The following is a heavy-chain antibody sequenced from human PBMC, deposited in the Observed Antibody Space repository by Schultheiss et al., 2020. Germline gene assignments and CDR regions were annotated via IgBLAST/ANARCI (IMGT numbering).Heavy chain of an antibody. Sequence: GGSLRLSCAASGFTFSSYWMHWVRQAPGKGLVWVSRINSDGSSTSYADSVKGRFTISRDNAKNTLYLQMNSLRAEDTAVYYCARSGVGPVTRPYYYYYGMDVWGQGTTVTVSS. V-gene: IGHV3-74*01. CDR1: GFTFSSYW. D-gene: IGHD4-17*01. J-gene: IGHJ6*02. CDR2: INSDGSST. CDR3: ARSGVGPVTRPYYYYYGMDV.